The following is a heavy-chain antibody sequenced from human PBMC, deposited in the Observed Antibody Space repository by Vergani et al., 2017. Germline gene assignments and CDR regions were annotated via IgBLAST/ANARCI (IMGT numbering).Heavy chain of an antibody. CDR3: AREGASSGWSNWFDP. J-gene: IGHJ5*02. V-gene: IGHV4-39*07. CDR1: GASIRSSNYY. Sequence: QLQLQESGPGLVKPSATLSLTCSVSGASIRSSNYYWGWIRQPPGKGLEWIASIYYSGSTYYNPSLKSRVTISVDTSKNQFSLKLSSVTAADTAVYYCAREGASSGWSNWFDPWGQGTLVTVSS. CDR2: IYYSGST. D-gene: IGHD6-19*01.